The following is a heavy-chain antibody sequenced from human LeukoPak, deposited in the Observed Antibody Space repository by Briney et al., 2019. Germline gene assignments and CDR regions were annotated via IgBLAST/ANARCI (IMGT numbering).Heavy chain of an antibody. CDR1: GYSLTELS. V-gene: IGHV1-24*01. J-gene: IGHJ4*02. Sequence: ASVKVSCKVSGYSLTELSMHWVRQAPGKGLEWMGGFDPGDGKINYAQKFQGRVTMTEDTSTHIAHMELSSLRSEDTALYYCAGGEWAALLDYWGQGTLVTVSS. D-gene: IGHD3-16*01. CDR2: FDPGDGKI. CDR3: AGGEWAALLDY.